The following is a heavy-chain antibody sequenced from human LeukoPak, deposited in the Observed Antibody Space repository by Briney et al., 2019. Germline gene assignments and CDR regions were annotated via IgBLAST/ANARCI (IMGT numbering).Heavy chain of an antibody. J-gene: IGHJ6*02. Sequence: SVKVSCKASGGTFSSYAISWVRQAPGHGLEWMGGIIPIFGTADYAQKFQGRVTITTDESTSTAYMELSSLRSEDTAVYYCARDAGHQLSRRNYYAMDVWGQGTTVTVSS. V-gene: IGHV1-69*05. CDR2: IIPIFGTA. CDR3: ARDAGHQLSRRNYYAMDV. CDR1: GGTFSSYA. D-gene: IGHD2-2*01.